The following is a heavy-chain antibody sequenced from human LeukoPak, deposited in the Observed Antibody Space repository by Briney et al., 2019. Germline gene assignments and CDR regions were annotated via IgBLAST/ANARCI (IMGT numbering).Heavy chain of an antibody. CDR1: GFTFSSYW. V-gene: IGHV3-48*04. J-gene: IGHJ4*02. CDR3: ARDSDWNYEGLDY. D-gene: IGHD1-7*01. CDR2: ISSSGSTI. Sequence: GGSLRLSCAASGFTFSSYWMSWVRQAPGKGLEWVSYISSSGSTIYYADSVKGRFTISRDNAKNSLYLQMNSLRAEDTAVYYCARDSDWNYEGLDYWGQGTLVTVSS.